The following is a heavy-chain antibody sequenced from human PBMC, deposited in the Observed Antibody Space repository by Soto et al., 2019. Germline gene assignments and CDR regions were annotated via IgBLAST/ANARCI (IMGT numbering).Heavy chain of an antibody. Sequence: EVELVESGGGLVQPGGSLRLSCAASGFTFSNYWMSWVRQAPGKGLEWVANIKQDGSAHYYVDSVKGRFINSRDNAKNSLYLQMNSLRAEDTAVYYCVRDPSSGYDYWGQGTLVNVSS. CDR2: IKQDGSAH. CDR1: GFTFSNYW. J-gene: IGHJ4*02. CDR3: VRDPSSGYDY. D-gene: IGHD6-19*01. V-gene: IGHV3-7*01.